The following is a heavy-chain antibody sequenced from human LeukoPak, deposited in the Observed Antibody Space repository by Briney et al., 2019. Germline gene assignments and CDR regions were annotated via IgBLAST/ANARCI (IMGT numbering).Heavy chain of an antibody. Sequence: GGSLRLSCAASGFTFSSYDMHWVRQATGKGLEWVSAIGTAGDTYYPGSVKGRFTISRENAKNSLYLQMNSLRAGDTAVYYCARSRYCSSTSCSRNWDFDYWGQGTLVTVSS. D-gene: IGHD2-2*01. CDR3: ARSRYCSSTSCSRNWDFDY. V-gene: IGHV3-13*01. J-gene: IGHJ4*02. CDR2: IGTAGDT. CDR1: GFTFSSYD.